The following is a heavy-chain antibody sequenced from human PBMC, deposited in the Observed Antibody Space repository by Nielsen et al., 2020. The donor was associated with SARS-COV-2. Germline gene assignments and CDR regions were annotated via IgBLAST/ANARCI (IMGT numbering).Heavy chain of an antibody. CDR1: GFTFSSYW. CDR2: IKQDGSEK. V-gene: IGHV3-7*03. Sequence: GGSLRLSCAASGFTFSSYWMTWVRQAPGKGLEWVANIKQDGSEKYFVDSVKGRFTISRDNAKNSLYLQMNSLRAEETAVYYCARIQWGGFDYWGQGTLVTVSS. CDR3: ARIQWGGFDY. J-gene: IGHJ4*02. D-gene: IGHD3-16*01.